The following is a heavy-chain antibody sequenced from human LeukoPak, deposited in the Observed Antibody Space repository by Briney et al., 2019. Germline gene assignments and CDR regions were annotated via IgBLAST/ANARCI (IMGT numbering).Heavy chain of an antibody. D-gene: IGHD3-10*01. CDR3: ARLPGYFYGSGTYHKGFDY. CDR1: GGSISRSRDY. V-gene: IGHV4-39*01. CDR2: ITHSGST. Sequence: SETLSLTCTVSGGSISRSRDYWGWIRQSPGKGLEWIGEITHSGSTNYNPSLKSRVTILVDTSKNQFSLKLTSVTAADTAVYYCARLPGYFYGSGTYHKGFDYWGQGTLVTVSS. J-gene: IGHJ4*02.